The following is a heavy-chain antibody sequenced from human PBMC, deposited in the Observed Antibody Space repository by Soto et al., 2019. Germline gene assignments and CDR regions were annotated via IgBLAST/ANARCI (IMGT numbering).Heavy chain of an antibody. D-gene: IGHD1-26*01. J-gene: IGHJ4*02. CDR1: GLTFSGYA. Sequence: LRLPSAGSGLTFSGYAMSWVRQAPGKGLEWISSITGSGGSTYYADSVKGRFTISRDNSKSTLYLQMNSLRAEDTAVYYCAKGGSHYFFDSWGQGSLVTVS. V-gene: IGHV3-23*01. CDR2: ITGSGGST. CDR3: AKGGSHYFFDS.